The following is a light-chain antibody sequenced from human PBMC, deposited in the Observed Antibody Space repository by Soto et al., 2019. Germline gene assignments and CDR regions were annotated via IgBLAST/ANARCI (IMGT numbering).Light chain of an antibody. CDR2: DNN. J-gene: IGLJ2*01. CDR3: QSHEGSLTVI. CDR1: SSNIGAGYD. Sequence: QSVLTQPPSVSGAPGQRVTISCTGSSSNIGAGYDVHWYQQLPGTAPKLLIYDNNKRPSGVPDRFSGSKSGTSASLAISGLQAEDEADYYCQSHEGSLTVIFGGGTKLTVL. V-gene: IGLV1-40*01.